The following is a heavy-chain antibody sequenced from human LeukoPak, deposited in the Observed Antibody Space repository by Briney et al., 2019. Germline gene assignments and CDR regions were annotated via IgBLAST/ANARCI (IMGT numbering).Heavy chain of an antibody. Sequence: GGSLRLSCAASGFTFSSYAMSWVRQAPGKGLEWVSSASGSGGSTYYADSVKGRFTISRDNSKNTLYLQMNSLRAEDTAVYYCAKDEDLTGLFDYWGQGTLVTVSS. J-gene: IGHJ4*02. CDR3: AKDEDLTGLFDY. CDR2: ASGSGGST. V-gene: IGHV3-23*01. CDR1: GFTFSSYA. D-gene: IGHD3-9*01.